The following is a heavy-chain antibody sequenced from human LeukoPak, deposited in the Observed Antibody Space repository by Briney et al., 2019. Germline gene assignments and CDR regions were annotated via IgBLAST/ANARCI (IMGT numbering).Heavy chain of an antibody. J-gene: IGHJ5*02. CDR1: GGSLSSYY. CDR3: ARQYTSSWDYWFDP. CDR2: IYYSGST. V-gene: IGHV4-59*01. D-gene: IGHD6-13*01. Sequence: PSETLSLTCTVSGGSLSSYYWTWIRQPPGKGLEWIGDIYYSGSTNYNPSLKSRVTISVDTSKNQFSLKLSSVTAADTAVYYCARQYTSSWDYWFDPWGQGTLVTVSS.